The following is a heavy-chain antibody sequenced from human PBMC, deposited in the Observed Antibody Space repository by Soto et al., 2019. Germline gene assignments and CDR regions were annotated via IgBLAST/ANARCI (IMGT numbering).Heavy chain of an antibody. CDR1: GFTFSSYS. CDR2: ISSSSSTI. V-gene: IGHV3-48*01. J-gene: IGHJ4*02. Sequence: VQLVESGGGLVQPGGSLRLSCAASGFTFSSYSMNWVRQAPGKGLEWVSYISSSSSTIYYADSVKGRFTISRDNAKNSLYLQMNSLRAEDTAVYYCARAGLRTYWGQGTLVTVSS. CDR3: ARAGLRTY.